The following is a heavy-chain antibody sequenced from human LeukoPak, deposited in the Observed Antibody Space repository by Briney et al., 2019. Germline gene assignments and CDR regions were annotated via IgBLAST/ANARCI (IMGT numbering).Heavy chain of an antibody. CDR2: IRSSGSGT. Sequence: GGSLRLSCAASGFTFSSFSMNWVRQAPGKGLEWVLYIRSSGSGTDYTGSVKGRFTISRDNAKNSLYLQMNSLRAEDTAVYYCARGAYSSGWAYFDHWGQGTLVTVSS. J-gene: IGHJ4*02. CDR1: GFTFSSFS. D-gene: IGHD6-19*01. CDR3: ARGAYSSGWAYFDH. V-gene: IGHV3-48*04.